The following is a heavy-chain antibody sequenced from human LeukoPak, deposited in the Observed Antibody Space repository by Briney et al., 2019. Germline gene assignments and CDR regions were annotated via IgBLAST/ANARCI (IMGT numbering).Heavy chain of an antibody. CDR3: ARTPASWYFFDY. CDR2: IYTSGST. Sequence: SETLSLTCTVSGGSITSYYWSWIRQPPGKGLEWIGYIYTSGSTNYNPSLKSRVTISVDTSNNQFSLKLSSVTAADTAVYYCARTPASWYFFDYWGQGTLVTVSP. D-gene: IGHD1-14*01. V-gene: IGHV4-4*09. CDR1: GGSITSYY. J-gene: IGHJ4*02.